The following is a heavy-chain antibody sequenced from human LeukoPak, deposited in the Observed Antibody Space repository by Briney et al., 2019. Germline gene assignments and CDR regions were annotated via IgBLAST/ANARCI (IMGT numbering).Heavy chain of an antibody. CDR3: VKLRGIYLDFDS. Sequence: TGGSLRLSCAASGFTFSSYAMSWVRQAPGKGLEWASAIIGSGGYSYYADSVKGRFTISRDNSKNTLSLQMDSLRAEDTAVYYCVKLRGIYLDFDSWGRGTLVSVSS. V-gene: IGHV3-23*01. D-gene: IGHD1-26*01. CDR2: IIGSGGYS. CDR1: GFTFSSYA. J-gene: IGHJ4*02.